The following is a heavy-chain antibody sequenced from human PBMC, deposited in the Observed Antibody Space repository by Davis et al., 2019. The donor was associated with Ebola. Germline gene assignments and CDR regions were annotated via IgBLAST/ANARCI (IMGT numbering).Heavy chain of an antibody. J-gene: IGHJ4*02. D-gene: IGHD2-15*01. CDR2: MNPNSGHT. CDR3: ARAVRFPVVVTRSSRKYYFDY. Sequence: ASVKVSCKASGYTFTSYGISWVRQAPGQGLEWMGWMNPNSGHTGYPQKFQGRVTMTRNTSISTAYMELSSLRSEDTAVYYCARAVRFPVVVTRSSRKYYFDYWGQGSRVTVLS. V-gene: IGHV1-8*02. CDR1: GYTFTSYG.